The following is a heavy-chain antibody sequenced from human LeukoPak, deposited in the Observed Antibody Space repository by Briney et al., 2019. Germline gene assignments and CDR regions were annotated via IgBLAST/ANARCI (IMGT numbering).Heavy chain of an antibody. D-gene: IGHD1-1*01. Sequence: PGGSLRLSCAASGFTFSSYSMNWVRQAPGKGLEWVSSISSSSSYIYYADSVKGRFTISRDNAKNSLYLQMNSLRAEDTAVYYCAREMSGTLDAFDIWGQGTMVTVSS. CDR1: GFTFSSYS. V-gene: IGHV3-21*01. J-gene: IGHJ3*02. CDR3: AREMSGTLDAFDI. CDR2: ISSSSSYI.